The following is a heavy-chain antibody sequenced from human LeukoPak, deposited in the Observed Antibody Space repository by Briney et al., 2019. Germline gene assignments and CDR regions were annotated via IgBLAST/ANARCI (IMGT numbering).Heavy chain of an antibody. D-gene: IGHD5-18*01. CDR3: ARDRGYSYGYIHPLDY. V-gene: IGHV4-34*01. CDR1: GGSFSGYY. Sequence: PSETLSLTCAVYGGSFSGYYWSWIRQPPGKGLEWIGEINHSGSTNYNPSLKSRVTISVDTSKNQFSLKLSSVTAADTAVYYCARDRGYSYGYIHPLDYWGQGTLVTVSS. J-gene: IGHJ4*02. CDR2: INHSGST.